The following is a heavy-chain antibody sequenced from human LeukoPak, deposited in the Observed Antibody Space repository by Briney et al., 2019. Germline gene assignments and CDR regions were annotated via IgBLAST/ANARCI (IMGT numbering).Heavy chain of an antibody. V-gene: IGHV3-23*01. J-gene: IGHJ6*02. D-gene: IGHD2-21*01. CDR2: ISGSGGST. CDR1: GFTFSSYA. CDR3: AKGRSQIDGVYYYGRDV. Sequence: PGGSLRLSCAASGFTFSSYAMSWVRQAPGKGLEWVSAISGSGGSTYYADSVKGRFTISRDNSKNTLYLQMNSLRAEDTAVYYCAKGRSQIDGVYYYGRDVWGQGTTVTVSS.